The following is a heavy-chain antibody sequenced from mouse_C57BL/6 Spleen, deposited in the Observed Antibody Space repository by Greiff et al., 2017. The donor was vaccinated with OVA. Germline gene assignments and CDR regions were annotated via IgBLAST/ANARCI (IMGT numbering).Heavy chain of an antibody. CDR1: GFTFSNYW. Sequence: EVHLVESGGGLVQPGGSMKLSCVASGFTFSNYWMNWVRQSPEKGLEWVAQIRLKSDNYATHYAESVKGRCTISRDDSKSSVYLQMNNLRAEDARIYYCTGFLRAFAYWGQGTLVTVSA. J-gene: IGHJ3*01. D-gene: IGHD3-3*01. V-gene: IGHV6-3*01. CDR2: IRLKSDNYAT. CDR3: TGFLRAFAY.